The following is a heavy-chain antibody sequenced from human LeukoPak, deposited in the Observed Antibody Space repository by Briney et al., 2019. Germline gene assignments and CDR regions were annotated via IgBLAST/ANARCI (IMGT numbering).Heavy chain of an antibody. J-gene: IGHJ3*02. Sequence: GESLKISCKGSGYRFTSYWIGWVRQMPGKGLEWMGIIYPGDSDIIYSPSFQGQVTISADKSTSTANLQWSSLKASDTAMYYCARSGGNYYSIWGQGTMVTVSS. CDR3: ARSGGNYYSI. V-gene: IGHV5-51*01. CDR1: GYRFTSYW. D-gene: IGHD1-26*01. CDR2: IYPGDSDI.